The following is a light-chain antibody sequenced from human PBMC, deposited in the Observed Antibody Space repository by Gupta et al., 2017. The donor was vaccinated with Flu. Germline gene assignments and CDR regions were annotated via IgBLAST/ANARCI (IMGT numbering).Light chain of an antibody. CDR1: QSLLYSSNNKNY. V-gene: IGKV4-1*01. CDR2: WAS. J-gene: IGKJ4*01. Sequence: DIVMTQSPDSLAVSLGERATINCKSSQSLLYSSNNKNYLAWYQQKPGQPPKLLIYWASTRDSGVPDRFIGSGSGTDFTLTISSLQAEDVALYYCQQYFGTPLTFGEGTRVKI. CDR3: QQYFGTPLT.